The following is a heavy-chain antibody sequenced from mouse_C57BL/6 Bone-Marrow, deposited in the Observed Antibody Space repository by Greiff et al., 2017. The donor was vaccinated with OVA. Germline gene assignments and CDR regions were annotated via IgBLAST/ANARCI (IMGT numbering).Heavy chain of an antibody. CDR3: TTSDSSGYYFDY. J-gene: IGHJ2*01. Sequence: EVQVVESGAELVRPGASVKLSCTASGFNIKDDYMHWVKQRPEQGLEWIGWIDPENGDTAYASKFQGKATITADTSSNTAYLQLSSLTSEDTAVYYCTTSDSSGYYFDYWGQGTTLTVSS. CDR1: GFNIKDDY. V-gene: IGHV14-4*01. CDR2: IDPENGDT. D-gene: IGHD3-2*02.